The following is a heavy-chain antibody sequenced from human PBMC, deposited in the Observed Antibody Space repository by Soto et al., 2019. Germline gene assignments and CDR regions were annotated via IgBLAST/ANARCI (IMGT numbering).Heavy chain of an antibody. Sequence: QVQLVQSGAEVKKPGSSVKVSCKASGGTFSSYAISWVRQAPGQGLEWMGGIIPIFGTANYAQKFQGRVTITADESTSTAYMELSSRRSEDTAVYYCAREEDGGNRNWYFDLWGRGTLVTVSS. CDR3: AREEDGGNRNWYFDL. CDR2: IIPIFGTA. V-gene: IGHV1-69*12. J-gene: IGHJ2*01. CDR1: GGTFSSYA. D-gene: IGHD2-15*01.